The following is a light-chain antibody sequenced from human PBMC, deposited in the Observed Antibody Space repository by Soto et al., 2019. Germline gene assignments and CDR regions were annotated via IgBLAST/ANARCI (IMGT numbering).Light chain of an antibody. J-gene: IGKJ4*01. CDR1: ENVGTN. V-gene: IGKV3D-15*01. CDR3: QQYNNWGLS. CDR2: GSS. Sequence: IVMTQSPATLSVSPGEGVTLSCRVSENVGTNVAWYQQKPGQAPRLLIYGSSTRATGIPATFSGSGSGTEFTLTISSLQSEESAVYYCQQYNNWGLSFGGGTKVDIK.